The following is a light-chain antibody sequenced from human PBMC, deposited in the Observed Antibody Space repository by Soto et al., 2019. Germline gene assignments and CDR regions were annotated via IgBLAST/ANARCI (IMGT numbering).Light chain of an antibody. J-gene: IGLJ1*01. CDR1: SSDVGGYNY. V-gene: IGLV2-14*01. CDR2: DVS. CDR3: SSYTSSSPYV. Sequence: QSALTQPASVSGSPGQSITISRTGTSSDVGGYNYVSWYQQDPGKAPKLMIYDVSNRPSGVSNRFSGSKSGNTASLTISGLQAEDEADYYCSSYTSSSPYVFGTGTKVTVL.